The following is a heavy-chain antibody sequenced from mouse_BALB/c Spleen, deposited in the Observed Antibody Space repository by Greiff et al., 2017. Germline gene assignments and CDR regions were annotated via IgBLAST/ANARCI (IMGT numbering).Heavy chain of an antibody. CDR3: ARPIGTTVVAKDYYAMDY. J-gene: IGHJ4*01. Sequence: VQLQQSGPELVKPGASVKISCKASGYAFSSSWMNWVKQRPGQGLEWIGRIYPGDGDTNYNGKFKGKATLTADKSSSTAYMQLSSLTSVDSAVYFCARPIGTTVVAKDYYAMDYWGQGTSVTVSS. V-gene: IGHV1-82*01. D-gene: IGHD1-1*01. CDR1: GYAFSSSW. CDR2: IYPGDGDT.